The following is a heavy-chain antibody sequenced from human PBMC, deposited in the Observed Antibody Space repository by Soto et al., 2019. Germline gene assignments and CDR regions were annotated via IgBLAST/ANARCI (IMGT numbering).Heavy chain of an antibody. J-gene: IGHJ4*02. CDR2: IRSKAYGGKT. Sequence: PGGSLRLSCTASGFTFGDYAMSWVRQAPGKGLEWVGFIRSKAYGGKTEYAASVKGRFTISRDDSKSIAYLQMNSLKTEDTAVYYCTRDRMYYYDSSGYYYNDYWGQGTLVTVSS. D-gene: IGHD3-22*01. CDR3: TRDRMYYYDSSGYYYNDY. CDR1: GFTFGDYA. V-gene: IGHV3-49*04.